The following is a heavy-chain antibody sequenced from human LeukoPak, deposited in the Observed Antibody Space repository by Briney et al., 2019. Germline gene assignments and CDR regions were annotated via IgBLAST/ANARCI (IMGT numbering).Heavy chain of an antibody. J-gene: IGHJ3*02. CDR3: AREQYSRQTTDDAFDI. Sequence: GALVKVSCKASGYTFTSYGISWVRQAPGQGLEWMGWISAYNGNTNYAQKLQGRVTMTTDTSTSTAYMELRSLRSDDTAVYYCAREQYSRQTTDDAFDIWGQGTMVTVSS. CDR1: GYTFTSYG. D-gene: IGHD1-14*01. V-gene: IGHV1-18*01. CDR2: ISAYNGNT.